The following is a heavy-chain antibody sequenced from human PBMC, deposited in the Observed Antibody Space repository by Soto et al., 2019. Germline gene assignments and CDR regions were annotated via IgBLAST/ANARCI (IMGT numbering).Heavy chain of an antibody. CDR2: IIPIFGTA. Sequence: SVKVSCKASGGTFSSYAISWVRQAPGQGLEWMGGIIPIFGTANYAQKFQGRVTITADESTSTAYMELSSLRSEDTAVYYCARDTGELLLNWFDPWGQGTLVTVSS. CDR3: ARDTGELLLNWFDP. CDR1: GGTFSSYA. J-gene: IGHJ5*02. V-gene: IGHV1-69*13. D-gene: IGHD1-26*01.